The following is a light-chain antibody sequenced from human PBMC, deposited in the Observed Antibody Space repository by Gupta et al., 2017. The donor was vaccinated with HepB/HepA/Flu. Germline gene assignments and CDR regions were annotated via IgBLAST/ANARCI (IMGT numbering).Light chain of an antibody. CDR3: SSCTSSITRV. CDR1: NNDIGDYNY. J-gene: IGLJ1*01. Sequence: QSALTQPASVSGSPGQSITISCTGTNNDIGDYNYVSWYQQHPGKAPKLLIYDVSKRPAGVSNRFSGSKSGNTASLTISGRQAEDEADYYCSSCTSSITRVFGTGTKVTVL. CDR2: DVS. V-gene: IGLV2-14*01.